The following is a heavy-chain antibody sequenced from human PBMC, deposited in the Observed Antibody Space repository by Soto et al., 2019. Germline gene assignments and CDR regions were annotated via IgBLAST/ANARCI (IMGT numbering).Heavy chain of an antibody. CDR1: GFTFSYYG. D-gene: IGHD1-26*01. V-gene: IGHV3-30*18. J-gene: IGHJ6*02. Sequence: QVQLVESGGGVVQPGRSLRLSCAASGFTFSYYGMHWVRQAPGKGLEWVAIISYDGTKKYYTDSVKGRFTIARDNSKNTLYLQMNSLRAEDTAVYYCAKASVGGMDVWGQGTKVTVSS. CDR2: ISYDGTKK. CDR3: AKASVGGMDV.